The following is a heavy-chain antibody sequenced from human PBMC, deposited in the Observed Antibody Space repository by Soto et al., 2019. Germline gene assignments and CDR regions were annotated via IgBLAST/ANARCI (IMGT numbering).Heavy chain of an antibody. CDR1: GYTFTGYY. CDR2: INPNSGGT. CDR3: ARGGSYCSSTSCYAGGWFDP. D-gene: IGHD2-2*01. V-gene: IGHV1-2*04. J-gene: IGHJ5*02. Sequence: QVQLVQSGAEVKKPGASVKVSCKASGYTFTGYYMHWVRQAPGQGLEWMGWINPNSGGTNYAQKVQGWVTMTRDPSISTAYMELSRLRSDDTAVYYCARGGSYCSSTSCYAGGWFDPWGQGTLVTVSS.